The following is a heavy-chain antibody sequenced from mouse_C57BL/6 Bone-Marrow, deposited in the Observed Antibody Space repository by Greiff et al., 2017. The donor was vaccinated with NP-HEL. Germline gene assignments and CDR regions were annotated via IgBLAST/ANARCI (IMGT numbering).Heavy chain of an antibody. CDR1: GYTFTSYW. Sequence: VQLQQPGAELVRPGSSVKLSCKASGYTFTSYWMHWVKQRPIQGLEWIGNIDPSDSETHYNQKFKDKATLTVDKSSSTAYMQLSSLTSEDSAVYYCARGAVYYEGSMDYWGQGTSVTVSS. V-gene: IGHV1-52*01. CDR2: IDPSDSET. D-gene: IGHD2-4*01. J-gene: IGHJ4*01. CDR3: ARGAVYYEGSMDY.